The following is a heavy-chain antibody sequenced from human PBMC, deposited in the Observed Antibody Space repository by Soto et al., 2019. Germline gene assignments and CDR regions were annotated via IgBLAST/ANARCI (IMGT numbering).Heavy chain of an antibody. CDR1: GDSVSSNIAA. J-gene: IGHJ5*02. D-gene: IGHD2-8*02. CDR2: TYYRCKWYS. Sequence: SQTLSLTCAISGDSVSSNIAAWNWIRQSPSRGLEWLGMTYYRCKWYSVVAVSVRSRLTIKLDTSRHQSSLQLNAVTPEDAAVYYCARGTGALDPWGQGTLVTVSS. V-gene: IGHV6-1*01. CDR3: ARGTGALDP.